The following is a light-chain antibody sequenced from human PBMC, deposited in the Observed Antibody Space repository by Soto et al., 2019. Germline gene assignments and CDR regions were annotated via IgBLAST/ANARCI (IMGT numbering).Light chain of an antibody. Sequence: QSALTQPASVSGSPGQSITFSCTGTSSDTGDYNFVSWYQLHAGKAPKLMIFEVSNRPSGVSNRFSGSKSGNTASLTISGLQAEDEADYYCSSYTINIVLFGGGTKLTVL. CDR1: SSDTGDYNF. J-gene: IGLJ2*01. CDR2: EVS. V-gene: IGLV2-14*01. CDR3: SSYTINIVL.